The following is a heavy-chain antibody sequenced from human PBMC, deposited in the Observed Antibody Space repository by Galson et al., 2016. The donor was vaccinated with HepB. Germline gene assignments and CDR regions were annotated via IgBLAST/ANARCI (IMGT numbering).Heavy chain of an antibody. D-gene: IGHD2-15*01. Sequence: SETLSLTCTVSGGSISRSNWWSWVRQPPGKGLEWIGDVFHNGNTNYKSSLKSRVTISVDKSKNQFSLNLTSVTAADTAVYYCARRLYCSGGSCYIFDSWGQGTLVTVSS. J-gene: IGHJ4*02. CDR1: GGSISRSNW. CDR2: VFHNGNT. CDR3: ARRLYCSGGSCYIFDS. V-gene: IGHV4-4*02.